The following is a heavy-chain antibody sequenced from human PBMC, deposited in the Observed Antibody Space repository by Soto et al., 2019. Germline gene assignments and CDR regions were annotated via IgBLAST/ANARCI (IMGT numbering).Heavy chain of an antibody. J-gene: IGHJ3*02. Sequence: SVKVSCKASGGAFSSYAISWVRQAPGQGLEWMGGIVPIFGTANYAQKFQGRVTITADESTSTAYMELSSLRSEDTAVYYCAIWAAVGGSGYYYDDAFDIWGQGTMVTVSS. D-gene: IGHD3-22*01. CDR3: AIWAAVGGSGYYYDDAFDI. V-gene: IGHV1-69*13. CDR1: GGAFSSYA. CDR2: IVPIFGTA.